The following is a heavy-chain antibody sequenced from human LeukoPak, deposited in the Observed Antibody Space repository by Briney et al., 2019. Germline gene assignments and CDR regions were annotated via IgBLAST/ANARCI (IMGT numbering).Heavy chain of an antibody. Sequence: ASVKVSCKASGYTFTDYYMNWVRQAPGQGLEWMGWINPNSGGTNYAQKFQGRVTMTRDTSISTAYMELSRLRSDDTAVYYCAREDQYGPRNFDYWGQGTLVTVSS. CDR3: AREDQYGPRNFDY. J-gene: IGHJ4*02. D-gene: IGHD3-10*01. CDR2: INPNSGGT. CDR1: GYTFTDYY. V-gene: IGHV1-2*02.